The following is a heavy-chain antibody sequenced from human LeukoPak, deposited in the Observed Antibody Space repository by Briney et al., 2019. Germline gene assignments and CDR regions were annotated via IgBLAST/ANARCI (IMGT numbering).Heavy chain of an antibody. J-gene: IGHJ4*02. CDR1: GGSISSYY. CDR2: IYYSGST. Sequence: SETLSLTCTVSGGSISSYYWGWIRQPPGKGLEWIGSIYYSGSTYYNPSLKSRVTISVDTSKNQFSLKLSSVTAADTAVYYCARAIAAAGRGFDYWGQGTLVTVSS. V-gene: IGHV4-39*01. CDR3: ARAIAAAGRGFDY. D-gene: IGHD6-13*01.